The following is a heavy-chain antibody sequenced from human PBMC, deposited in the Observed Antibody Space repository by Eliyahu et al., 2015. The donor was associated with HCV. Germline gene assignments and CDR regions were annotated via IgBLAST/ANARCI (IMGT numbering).Heavy chain of an antibody. Sequence: QVQLVESGGGVVQPGRSLXLXCAAXGFTXSSXGMHWVRQAPGKGLEWVAVISYDGSNKYYADSVKGRFTISRDNSKNTLYLQMNSLRAEDTAVYYCAKEGGGYGWYFDYWGQGTLVTVSS. V-gene: IGHV3-30*18. CDR2: ISYDGSNK. J-gene: IGHJ4*02. CDR3: AKEGGGYGWYFDY. CDR1: GFTXSSXG. D-gene: IGHD5-18*01.